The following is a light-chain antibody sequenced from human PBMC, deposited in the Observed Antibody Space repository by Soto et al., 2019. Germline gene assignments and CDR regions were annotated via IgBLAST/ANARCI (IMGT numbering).Light chain of an antibody. J-gene: IGLJ3*02. Sequence: QSVLTQPRSVSGSPGQSVTISCTGTTSDVGDYDYLSWYQHHPGKAPKLMIYDVSKRPSGVPDRFSGSKSGNTASLTISGLQAEDEADYYCCSFAGTYTWVFGGGTKVTVL. CDR3: CSFAGTYTWV. V-gene: IGLV2-11*01. CDR1: TSDVGDYDY. CDR2: DVS.